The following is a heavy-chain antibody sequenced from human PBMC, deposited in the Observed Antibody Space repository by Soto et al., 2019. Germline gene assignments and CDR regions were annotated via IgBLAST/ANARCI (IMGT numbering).Heavy chain of an antibody. CDR2: IIPIFGTA. D-gene: IGHD6-13*01. Sequence: SVKVSCKASGGTFSSYAISWVRQAPGQGLGWMGGIIPIFGTANYAQKFQGRVTITADESTSTAYMELSSLRSEDTAVYYCASDLEGGIAFFDPWGQGTMVTVSS. V-gene: IGHV1-69*13. CDR1: GGTFSSYA. J-gene: IGHJ5*02. CDR3: ASDLEGGIAFFDP.